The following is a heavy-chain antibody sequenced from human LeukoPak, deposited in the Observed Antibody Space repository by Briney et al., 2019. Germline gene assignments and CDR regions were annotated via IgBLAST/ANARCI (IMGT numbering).Heavy chain of an antibody. Sequence: PSETLSLTCTVSGYSISSGYYWGWIRQPPGKGLEWIGSIYHSGSTYYNPSLKSRVTISVDTSKNQFSLKLSSVTAADTAVYYCARGNMITFGGAPFDYWGPGTLVTVSS. CDR1: GYSISSGYY. J-gene: IGHJ4*02. D-gene: IGHD3-16*01. CDR3: ARGNMITFGGAPFDY. V-gene: IGHV4-38-2*02. CDR2: IYHSGST.